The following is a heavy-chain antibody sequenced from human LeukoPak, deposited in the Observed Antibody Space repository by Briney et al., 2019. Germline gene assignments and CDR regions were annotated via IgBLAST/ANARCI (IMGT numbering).Heavy chain of an antibody. Sequence: GGSLRLSCAASGFTFSSYSMNWVRQAPGKGLEWVSSISSSSSYIYYADSVKGRFTISRDNAKNSLYLQMNSLRAEDTAVYYCARDQSSTEVQSAYYYYMDVWGKGTTVTVSS. CDR3: ARDQSSTEVQSAYYYYMDV. CDR1: GFTFSSYS. J-gene: IGHJ6*03. CDR2: ISSSSSYI. V-gene: IGHV3-21*01. D-gene: IGHD6-13*01.